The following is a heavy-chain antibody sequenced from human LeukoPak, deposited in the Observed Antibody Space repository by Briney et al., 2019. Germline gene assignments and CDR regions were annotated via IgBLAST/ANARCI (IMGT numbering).Heavy chain of an antibody. Sequence: PGGSLRLSCAASGFTFSSYTMHWVRQAPGKGPEWVANIKQDGSEKYYVDSVKGRFTISRDNAKNSLYLQMNSLRAEDTAVYYCARDLGQYYDTSDNWFDPWGQGTLVTVSS. CDR1: GFTFSSYT. V-gene: IGHV3-7*01. D-gene: IGHD3-22*01. CDR2: IKQDGSEK. CDR3: ARDLGQYYDTSDNWFDP. J-gene: IGHJ5*02.